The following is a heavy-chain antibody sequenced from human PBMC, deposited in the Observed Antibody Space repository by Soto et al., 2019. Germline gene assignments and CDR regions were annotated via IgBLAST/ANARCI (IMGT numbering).Heavy chain of an antibody. CDR1: GFTFSSYW. CDR3: ARDVPPPEYYDFWSGYYGSGYYYYYGMDV. J-gene: IGHJ6*02. V-gene: IGHV3-7*01. D-gene: IGHD3-3*01. Sequence: GGSLRLSCAASGFTFSSYWMSWVRQAPGKGLEWVANIKQDGSEKYYVDSVKGRFTISRDSAKNSLYLQMNSPRAEDTAVYYCARDVPPPEYYDFWSGYYGSGYYYYYGMDVWGQGTTVTVSS. CDR2: IKQDGSEK.